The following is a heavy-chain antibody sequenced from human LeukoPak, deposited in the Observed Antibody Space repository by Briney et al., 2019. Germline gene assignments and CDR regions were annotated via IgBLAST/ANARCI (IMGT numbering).Heavy chain of an antibody. Sequence: ASVKVSCKASGYTFTSYDINWVRQATGQGLEWMGWMNPNSGNTGYAQKFQGRVTMTRNTSISTAYMELSSLRSEDMAVYYCARVLAHLSGYPDYWGQGTLVTVSS. CDR2: MNPNSGNT. CDR1: GYTFTSYD. V-gene: IGHV1-8*01. J-gene: IGHJ4*02. D-gene: IGHD5-12*01. CDR3: ARVLAHLSGYPDY.